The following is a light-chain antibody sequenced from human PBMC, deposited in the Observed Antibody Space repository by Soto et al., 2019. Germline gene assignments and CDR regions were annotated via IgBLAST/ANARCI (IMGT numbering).Light chain of an antibody. CDR2: EVS. J-gene: IGLJ1*01. CDR1: SSDVGGYNY. V-gene: IGLV2-14*01. CDR3: SSYTSATTYV. Sequence: VLTQPASVSGSPGQSITISCTGTSSDVGGYNYVSWYQHHPGKAPKLMIHEVSDRPSGISNRFSGSKSGNTASLTISGLQAEDEADYYCSSYTSATTYVFGTGTKVTVL.